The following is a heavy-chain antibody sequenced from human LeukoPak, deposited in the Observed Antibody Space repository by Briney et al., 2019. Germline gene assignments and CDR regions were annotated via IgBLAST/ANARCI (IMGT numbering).Heavy chain of an antibody. CDR2: ISSSSSYI. CDR3: ARDREVVAATFDY. J-gene: IGHJ4*02. V-gene: IGHV3-21*01. CDR1: GFTFSSYS. Sequence: GGSLRLSCAASGFTFSSYSMNWVRQAPGKGLEWVSSISSSSSYIYYADSVKGRFTISGDNAKNSLYLQMNSLRAEDTAVYYCARDREVVAATFDYWGQGTLVTVPS. D-gene: IGHD2-15*01.